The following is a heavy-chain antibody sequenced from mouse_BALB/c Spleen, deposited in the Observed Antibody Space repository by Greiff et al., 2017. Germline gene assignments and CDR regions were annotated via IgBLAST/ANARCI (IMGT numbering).Heavy chain of an antibody. V-gene: IGHV1-12*01. CDR3: ARGGYYGNLYAMDY. Sequence: QVQLQQPGAELVKPGASVKMSCKASGYTFTSYNMHWVKQTPGQGLEWIGAIYPGNGDTSYNQKFKGKATLTADKSSSTAYMQLSSLTSEDSAVYYCARGGYYGNLYAMDYWGQGTSVTVSS. CDR1: GYTFTSYN. J-gene: IGHJ4*01. D-gene: IGHD2-1*01. CDR2: IYPGNGDT.